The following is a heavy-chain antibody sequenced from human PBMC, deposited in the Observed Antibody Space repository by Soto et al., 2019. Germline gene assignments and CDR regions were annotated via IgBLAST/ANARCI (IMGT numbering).Heavy chain of an antibody. CDR3: ARGVQYCSGGSCYSPLDI. CDR2: IIPILGIA. Sequence: QVQLVQSGAEVKKPGSSVKVSCKASGGTFSSYTISWVRQAPGQGLEWMGRIIPILGIANYAQKFQGRVTITADKSTSTAYMELSSLRYEDTAVYYCARGVQYCSGGSCYSPLDIWGQGTLVTVSS. D-gene: IGHD2-15*01. J-gene: IGHJ5*02. CDR1: GGTFSSYT. V-gene: IGHV1-69*02.